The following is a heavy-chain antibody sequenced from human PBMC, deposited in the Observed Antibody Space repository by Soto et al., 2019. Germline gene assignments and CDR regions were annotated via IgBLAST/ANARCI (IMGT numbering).Heavy chain of an antibody. V-gene: IGHV3-23*01. J-gene: IGHJ4*02. CDR1: GFAFHTHA. D-gene: IGHD2-8*02. CDR3: AKDRTPPLSLSPSSQAIKNLLVGQCFDS. Sequence: EVQLLESGGGLVQPGGSLRLSCAASGFAFHTHALSWVRQAPGKGLEWVSGISASGVTTYYADSVKGRFTISRDNSKNTVTLQMNSLRAEDTAFYYCAKDRTPPLSLSPSSQAIKNLLVGQCFDSWGQGTLVTVS. CDR2: ISASGVTT.